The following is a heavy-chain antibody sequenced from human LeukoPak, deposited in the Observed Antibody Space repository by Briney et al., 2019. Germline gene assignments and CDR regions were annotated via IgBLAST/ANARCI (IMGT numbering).Heavy chain of an antibody. V-gene: IGHV1-46*01. D-gene: IGHD4-17*01. Sequence: GASVKVSCKASGYTFTYYYIHWVRQAPGQGLEWMGIINPSGGSTNYAQKFQGRVTMTRDTSTSTLYVELNSLRSDDTSVYYCARHGDGAENFQHWGQGTLVTVS. CDR1: GYTFTYYY. J-gene: IGHJ1*01. CDR2: INPSGGST. CDR3: ARHGDGAENFQH.